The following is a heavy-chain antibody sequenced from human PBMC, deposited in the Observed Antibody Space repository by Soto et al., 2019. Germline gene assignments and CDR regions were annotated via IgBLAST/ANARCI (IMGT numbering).Heavy chain of an antibody. CDR2: ISGSGGST. CDR3: ARLSGGWFGTGRNRSVDGWFDP. CDR1: GFTFSSYA. Sequence: EVQLLESGGGLVQPGGSLRLSCAASGFTFSSYAMSWVRQAPGKGLEWVSAISGSGGSTYYADSVKGRFTISRDNSKNTLYLQMNSRRAEDTAVYYCARLSGGWFGTGRNRSVDGWFDPWGQGTLVTVSS. D-gene: IGHD3-10*01. V-gene: IGHV3-23*01. J-gene: IGHJ5*02.